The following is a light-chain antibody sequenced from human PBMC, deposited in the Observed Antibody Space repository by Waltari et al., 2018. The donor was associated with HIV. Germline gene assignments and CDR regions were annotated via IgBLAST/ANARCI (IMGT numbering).Light chain of an antibody. CDR2: DAS. CDR1: QGIRSA. CDR3: QQFNTYPLT. Sequence: AIKLTQSPSSLSASVRDRVTITCRASQGIRSALAWYQQKPGKAPNLLIYDASTLESGVPSRFRGNGSGTDFTLTISSLQPEDFATYYCQQFNTYPLTFGGGTKVEIK. V-gene: IGKV1-13*02. J-gene: IGKJ4*01.